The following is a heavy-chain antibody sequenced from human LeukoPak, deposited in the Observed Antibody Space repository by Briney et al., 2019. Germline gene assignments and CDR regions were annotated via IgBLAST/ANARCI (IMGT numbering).Heavy chain of an antibody. CDR3: ARVVGGGYDFWSGYYSAFYYYGMDV. J-gene: IGHJ6*02. CDR1: GFTFSGYW. D-gene: IGHD3-3*01. CDR2: IKQDGSEK. Sequence: PGGSLRLSCADSGFTFSGYWMSWVRQAPGKGLEWVANIKQDGSEKYYVDSVKGRFTISRDNAKNSLYLQMNSLRAEDTAVYYCARVVGGGYDFWSGYYSAFYYYGMDVWGQGTTVTVSS. V-gene: IGHV3-7*03.